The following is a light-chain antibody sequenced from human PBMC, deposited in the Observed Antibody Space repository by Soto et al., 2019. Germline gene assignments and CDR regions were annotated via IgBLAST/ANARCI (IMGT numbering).Light chain of an antibody. Sequence: QSALTQPPSASGSPGQSVTISCTGTRNDIGAYEFVSWYQHHPGKAPKLIIYEVVQRPSGVPDRFSGSKSGNTASLTVSGLQAADEADYYCKSYAGSNTYVFGTRTKVTVL. CDR3: KSYAGSNTYV. CDR2: EVV. J-gene: IGLJ1*01. V-gene: IGLV2-8*01. CDR1: RNDIGAYEF.